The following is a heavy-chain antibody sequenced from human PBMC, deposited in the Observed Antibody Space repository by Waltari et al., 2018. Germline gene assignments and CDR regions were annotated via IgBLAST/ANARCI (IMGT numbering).Heavy chain of an antibody. CDR3: ARGPLFYDSSGYGLDY. Sequence: VQLVQSGAEVKKPGASVKVSCKASGYTFTGDYMHWVRPAPGQGLEWMGWINPNSGGTNYAQKFQGRVTMTRDTSISTAYMELSRLRSDDTAVYYCARGPLFYDSSGYGLDYWGQGTLVTVSS. CDR2: INPNSGGT. J-gene: IGHJ4*02. CDR1: GYTFTGDY. V-gene: IGHV1-2*02. D-gene: IGHD3-22*01.